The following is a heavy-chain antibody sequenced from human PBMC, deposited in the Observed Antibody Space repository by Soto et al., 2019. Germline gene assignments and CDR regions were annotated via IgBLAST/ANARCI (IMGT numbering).Heavy chain of an antibody. D-gene: IGHD3-10*01. CDR2: IYYSGST. V-gene: IGHV4-59*08. CDR1: GGSISSYY. J-gene: IGHJ6*03. CDR3: ARRLYYYGSGTERQNDYYYYMDV. Sequence: SETLSLTCTVSGGSISSYYWSWIRQPPGKGLEWIGYIYYSGSTNYNPSLKSRVTISVDTSKNQFSLKLSSVTAADTAVYYCARRLYYYGSGTERQNDYYYYMDVWGKGTTVTVSS.